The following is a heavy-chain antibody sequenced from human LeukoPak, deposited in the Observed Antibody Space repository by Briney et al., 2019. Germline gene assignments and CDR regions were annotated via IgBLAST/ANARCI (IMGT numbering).Heavy chain of an antibody. CDR3: AKDQGGMYSSSWYNFDY. V-gene: IGHV3-21*01. CDR2: ISCSSSYI. Sequence: GGSLRLSCAASGFTFSSYSMNWVRQAPGKGLEWVSSISCSSSYIYYADSVRGRFTISRDNAKNSLYLQMNSLRAEDTAVYYCAKDQGGMYSSSWYNFDYWGQGTLVTVSS. CDR1: GFTFSSYS. J-gene: IGHJ4*02. D-gene: IGHD6-13*01.